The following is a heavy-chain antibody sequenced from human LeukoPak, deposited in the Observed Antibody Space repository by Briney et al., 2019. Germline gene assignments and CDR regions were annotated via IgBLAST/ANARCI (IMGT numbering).Heavy chain of an antibody. D-gene: IGHD4-23*01. CDR1: GGSISSYY. J-gene: IGHJ4*02. V-gene: IGHV4-59*08. CDR2: IYYSGST. CDR3: ARLITLDYGGNPYYFDY. Sequence: SETLSLTCTVSGGSISSYYWSWIRQPPGKGLEWIGYIYYSGSTNYNPSLKSRVTISVDTSKNQFSLKLSSVTAADTAVYYCARLITLDYGGNPYYFDYWGQGTLVTVSS.